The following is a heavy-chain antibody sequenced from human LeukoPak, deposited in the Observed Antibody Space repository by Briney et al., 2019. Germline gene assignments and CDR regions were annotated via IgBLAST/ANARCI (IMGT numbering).Heavy chain of an antibody. D-gene: IGHD1-14*01. CDR2: IGSSGST. J-gene: IGHJ6*03. CDR3: AKGTSWMSPYYYMED. CDR1: GGSISSYY. V-gene: IGHV3-53*01. Sequence: ETLSLTCTVSGGSISSYYWSWIRQPPGKGLEWVSSIGSSGSTYHADSVKGRFTISRDNSKSTLYLHMTSLRAEDTAVYYCAKGTSWMSPYYYMEDWGTGTTVTVSS.